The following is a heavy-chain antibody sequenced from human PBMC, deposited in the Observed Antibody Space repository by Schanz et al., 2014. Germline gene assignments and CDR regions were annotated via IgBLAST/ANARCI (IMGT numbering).Heavy chain of an antibody. J-gene: IGHJ6*02. Sequence: QVQLVESGGGVVQPGRSLRLSCAAYGFTLSSYAMHWVRQAPGKGLEWVAVISYDGSNKYYADSVKGRFTISRDNSENTLYLQMNSLSADDTAVCYCAKGMGYCSGGTCYDCYYYGLDVWGQGTTVTVSS. D-gene: IGHD2-15*01. CDR3: AKGMGYCSGGTCYDCYYYGLDV. CDR2: ISYDGSNK. CDR1: GFTLSSYA. V-gene: IGHV3-30-3*01.